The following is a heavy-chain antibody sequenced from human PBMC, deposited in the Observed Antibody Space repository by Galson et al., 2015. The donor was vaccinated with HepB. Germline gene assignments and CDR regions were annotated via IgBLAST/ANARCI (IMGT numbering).Heavy chain of an antibody. CDR2: ISYDGSSK. CDR1: GFTFSSYG. CDR3: AKDSCSSTSCLVYYYYYMDV. J-gene: IGHJ6*03. V-gene: IGHV3-30*18. D-gene: IGHD2-2*01. Sequence: SLRLSCAASGFTFSSYGMHWVRQAPGKGLEWVAVISYDGSSKYYADSVKGRFTISRDNSKNTLYLQMNSLRAEDTAVYYCAKDSCSSTSCLVYYYYYMDVWGKGTTVTVSS.